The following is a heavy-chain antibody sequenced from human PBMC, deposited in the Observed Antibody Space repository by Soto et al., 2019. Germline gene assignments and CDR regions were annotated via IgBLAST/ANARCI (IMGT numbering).Heavy chain of an antibody. V-gene: IGHV1-2*04. CDR3: ARGPEYCSGGSCPQRDAFDI. CDR2: INPNSGGT. CDR1: GYTFTGYY. D-gene: IGHD2-15*01. J-gene: IGHJ3*02. Sequence: ASVKVSCKASGYTFTGYYMHWVRQAPGQGLEWTGWINPNSGGTNYAQKFQGWVTMTRDTSISTAYMELSRLRSDDTAVYYCARGPEYCSGGSCPQRDAFDIWGQGTMVTVSS.